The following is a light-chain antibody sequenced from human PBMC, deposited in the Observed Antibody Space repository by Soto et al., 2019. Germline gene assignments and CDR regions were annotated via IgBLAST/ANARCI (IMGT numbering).Light chain of an antibody. CDR2: KAS. CDR3: QQYNSYSLFT. Sequence: DIQMTQSPSTLSASVGDRVIITCRASQSINSWLAWYQQKPGKAPKLLINKASTLESGVPSRFSGSGSGTEFTLTISSLQPDDFATYYCQQYNSYSLFTFGPGTKVDIK. J-gene: IGKJ3*01. CDR1: QSINSW. V-gene: IGKV1-5*03.